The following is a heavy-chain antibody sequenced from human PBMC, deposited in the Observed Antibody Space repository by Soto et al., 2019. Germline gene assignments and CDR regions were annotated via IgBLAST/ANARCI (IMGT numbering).Heavy chain of an antibody. J-gene: IGHJ4*02. CDR2: ITYNGDIT. CDR3: GGATGYYAGKIDF. Sequence: EVQVLESGGDLVQPGGSLRLSCAASGFSFSRYAMAWVRQAPGKGLEWVSTITYNGDITHYADSVKGRFTISRDNSKKTVFLQMNSLRDEDTAINHCGGATGYYAGKIDFWGQGTLVTVSS. V-gene: IGHV3-23*01. D-gene: IGHD1-26*01. CDR1: GFSFSRYA.